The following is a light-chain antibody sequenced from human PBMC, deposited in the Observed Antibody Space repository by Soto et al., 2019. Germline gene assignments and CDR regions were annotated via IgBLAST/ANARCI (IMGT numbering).Light chain of an antibody. CDR1: QSISSW. V-gene: IGKV1-5*01. CDR2: DAS. Sequence: DIQRTQSPSTLSASVGDRVTITCRASQSISSWLAWYQQKPGKAPKLLIYDASSLESGVPSRFSGSGSGTEFTLTISSLQPDDSATYYCQQYSSSATFGQGTKVDI. J-gene: IGKJ1*01. CDR3: QQYSSSAT.